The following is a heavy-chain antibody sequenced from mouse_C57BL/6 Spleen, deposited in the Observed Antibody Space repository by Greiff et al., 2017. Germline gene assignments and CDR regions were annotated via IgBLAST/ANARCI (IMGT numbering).Heavy chain of an antibody. V-gene: IGHV1-7*01. CDR2: INPSSGYT. J-gene: IGHJ2*01. CDR1: GYTFTSYW. Sequence: QVQLQQSGAELAKPGASVKLSCKASGYTFTSYWMHWVKQRPGQGLEWIGYINPSSGYTKYNQKFKDKATLTADKSSSTAYMQLSSLTDEDAAVYYCARSRTTVEGGYGGQGTTLTVSS. CDR3: ARSRTTVEGGY. D-gene: IGHD1-1*01.